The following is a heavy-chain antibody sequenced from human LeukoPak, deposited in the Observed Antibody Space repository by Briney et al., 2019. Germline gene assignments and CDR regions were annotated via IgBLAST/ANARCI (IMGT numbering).Heavy chain of an antibody. CDR1: GYTFTSYY. CDR3: ARGVEDIVVVPAAKTPFDP. CDR2: INPSGGST. V-gene: IGHV1-46*01. Sequence: ASVTVSFTASGYTFTSYYMHWVRQAPGQGLEWMGLINPSGGSTSYAQKFQGRVTMTRDTSTSTVYMELSSLRSEDTAVYYCARGVEDIVVVPAAKTPFDPWGQGTLVTVSS. J-gene: IGHJ5*02. D-gene: IGHD2-2*01.